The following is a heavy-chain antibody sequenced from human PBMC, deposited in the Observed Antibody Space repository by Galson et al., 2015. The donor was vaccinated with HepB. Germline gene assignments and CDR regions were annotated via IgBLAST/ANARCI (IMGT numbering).Heavy chain of an antibody. J-gene: IGHJ6*03. CDR2: ISAYNGNT. Sequence: SVKVSCKASGYTFTSYGISWVRQAPGQGLEWMGWISAYNGNTNYAQKLQGRVTMTTNTSTSTAYMELRSLRSDDTAVYYCAREATFGVVINHYYYYMDVWGKGTTVTVSS. D-gene: IGHD3-3*01. CDR3: AREATFGVVINHYYYYMDV. CDR1: GYTFTSYG. V-gene: IGHV1-18*01.